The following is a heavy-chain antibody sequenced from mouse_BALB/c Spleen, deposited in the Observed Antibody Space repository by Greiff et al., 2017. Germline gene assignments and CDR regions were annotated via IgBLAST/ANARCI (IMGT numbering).Heavy chain of an antibody. J-gene: IGHJ3*01. CDR3: ARDSSGYTY. CDR2: LSDGGSYT. V-gene: IGHV5-4*02. D-gene: IGHD3-1*01. CDR1: GFTFSDYY. Sequence: EVHLVESGGGLVKPGGSLKLSCAASGFTFSDYYMSWVRQTPEKRLEWVATLSDGGSYTYYPDSVKGRFTISRDKAKNNLYLQMSSLKSEDTAMYYCARDSSGYTYWGQGTLVTVSA.